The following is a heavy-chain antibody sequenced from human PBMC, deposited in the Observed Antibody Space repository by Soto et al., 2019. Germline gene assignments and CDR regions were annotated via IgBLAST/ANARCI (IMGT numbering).Heavy chain of an antibody. J-gene: IGHJ4*02. CDR1: GGSISSGGYY. V-gene: IGHV4-31*03. D-gene: IGHD6-6*01. CDR3: ARDPMTDLVGFDY. Sequence: QVQLQESGPGLVKPSQTLSLTCTVSGGSISSGGYYWSWIRQHPGKGLEWIGYIYYSGSTYYNPSLRSGVTRSVDTSKNQFSLKLSSVTAADTAVYYCARDPMTDLVGFDYWGQGTMVTVSS. CDR2: IYYSGST.